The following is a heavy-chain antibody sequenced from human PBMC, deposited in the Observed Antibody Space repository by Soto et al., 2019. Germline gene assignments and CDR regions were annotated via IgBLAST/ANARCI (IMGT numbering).Heavy chain of an antibody. J-gene: IGHJ4*02. Sequence: QVQLRESGPGLVKPSDTLSLSCSVSGYSISGDNWWGWIRQPPGKGLEWIGYISSSGNTHYNPSLGSRVTMSVDTSRNQFSLKLSSVTAVDTAVYYCARKTGGYCPFDECGQGTLVTVSA. CDR2: ISSSGNT. D-gene: IGHD2-8*02. V-gene: IGHV4-28*01. CDR1: GYSISGDNW. CDR3: ARKTGGYCPFDE.